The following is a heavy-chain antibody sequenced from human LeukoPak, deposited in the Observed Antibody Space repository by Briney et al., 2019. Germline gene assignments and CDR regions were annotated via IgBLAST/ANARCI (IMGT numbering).Heavy chain of an antibody. CDR1: GFTFSSHW. Sequence: AGSLRLSCAASGFTFSSHWMTWVRQPPGKGLEWVANIKQDGSENYYVDSVKGRFTISSDNAKNSVYLQLNSLRAEETAVYDCARPSYSYWSGGSCYSGYWGQGTLVTVSS. CDR2: IKQDGSEN. CDR3: ARPSYSYWSGGSCYSGY. D-gene: IGHD2-15*01. J-gene: IGHJ4*03. V-gene: IGHV3-7*04.